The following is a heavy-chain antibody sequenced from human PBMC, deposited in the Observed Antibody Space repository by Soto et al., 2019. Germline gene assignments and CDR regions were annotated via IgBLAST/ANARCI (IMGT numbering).Heavy chain of an antibody. J-gene: IGHJ4*02. V-gene: IGHV3-33*01. D-gene: IGHD3-22*01. CDR2: IWYDGSNK. CDR1: GFTFSSYG. Sequence: GGSLRLSCAASGFTFSSYGMHWVRQAPGKGLEWVAVIWYDGSNKYYADSVKGRFTISRDNSKNTLYLQMNSLRAEDTAVYYCARDMGGYDSSGYPGYWGQGTLVTVSS. CDR3: ARDMGGYDSSGYPGY.